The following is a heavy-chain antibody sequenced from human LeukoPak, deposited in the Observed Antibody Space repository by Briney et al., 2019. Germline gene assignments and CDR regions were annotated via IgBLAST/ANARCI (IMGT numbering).Heavy chain of an antibody. J-gene: IGHJ5*02. D-gene: IGHD2-2*01. Sequence: GGSLRLSCAASGFTFSSYSMNWVRQAPGKGLEWVLSISSSSSYIYYADSVKGRFTISRDNAKNSLYLQMNSLRAEDTAAYYCARDREYCSSTSCSNWFDPWGQGTLVTVSS. V-gene: IGHV3-21*01. CDR2: ISSSSSYI. CDR3: ARDREYCSSTSCSNWFDP. CDR1: GFTFSSYS.